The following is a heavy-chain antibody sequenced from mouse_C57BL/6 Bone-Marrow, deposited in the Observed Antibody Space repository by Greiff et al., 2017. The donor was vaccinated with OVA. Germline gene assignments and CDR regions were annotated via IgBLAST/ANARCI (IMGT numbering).Heavy chain of an antibody. V-gene: IGHV1-81*01. CDR3: ARGDGNYVHYYAMDY. CDR2: IYPRSGNT. D-gene: IGHD2-1*01. CDR1: GYTFTSYG. Sequence: VQLQQSGAELARPGASVKLSCKASGYTFTSYGISWVKQRTGQGLEWIGEIYPRSGNTYYNEKFKGKATLTADKSSSTAYMELRSLTSEDSAVYFCARGDGNYVHYYAMDYWGQGTSVTVSS. J-gene: IGHJ4*01.